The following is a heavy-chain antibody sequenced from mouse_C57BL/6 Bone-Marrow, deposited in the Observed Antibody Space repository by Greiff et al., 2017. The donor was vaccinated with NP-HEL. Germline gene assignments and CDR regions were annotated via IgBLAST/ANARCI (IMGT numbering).Heavy chain of an antibody. V-gene: IGHV5-4*03. Sequence: EVKLVESGGGLVKPGGSLKLSCAASGFTFSSYAMSWVRQTPEKRLEWVATISDGGSYTYYPDNVKGRFTISRDNAKNNLYLQMSHLKSEDTAMYYCDLPPGAMDYWGQGTSVTVSS. CDR2: ISDGGSYT. CDR1: GFTFSSYA. CDR3: DLPPGAMDY. J-gene: IGHJ4*01.